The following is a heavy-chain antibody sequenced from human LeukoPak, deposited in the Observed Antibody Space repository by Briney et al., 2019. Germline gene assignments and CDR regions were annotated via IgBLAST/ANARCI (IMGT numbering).Heavy chain of an antibody. D-gene: IGHD4-17*01. CDR1: GFTFSDYY. CDR2: ISSSGSTI. CDR3: ARVKTYGDYSLDY. V-gene: IGHV3-11*04. J-gene: IGHJ4*02. Sequence: PGGSLRLSCAASGFTFSDYYMSWIRQAPGKGLEWVSYISSSGSTIYYADSVKGRFTISRGNAKSSLYLQMNSLRGDDTAVYYCARVKTYGDYSLDYWGQGTLVTVSS.